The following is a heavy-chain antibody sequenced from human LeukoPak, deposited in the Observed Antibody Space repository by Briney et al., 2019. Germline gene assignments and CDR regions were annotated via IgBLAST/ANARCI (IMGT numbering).Heavy chain of an antibody. CDR2: IWYDGSNK. CDR1: GFTFSSYG. J-gene: IGHJ4*02. D-gene: IGHD6-13*01. CDR3: ARDRSSSSWYYFDY. Sequence: GGSLRLSCAASGFTFSSYGMHWVRQAPGKGLEWVAVIWYDGSNKYYADSVEGRFTISRDNSKNTLYLQMNSLRAEDTAVYYCARDRSSSSWYYFDYWGQGTLVTVSS. V-gene: IGHV3-33*01.